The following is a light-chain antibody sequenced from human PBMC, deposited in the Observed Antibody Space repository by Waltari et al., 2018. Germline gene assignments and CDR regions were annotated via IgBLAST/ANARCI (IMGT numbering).Light chain of an antibody. CDR3: NSYAGRNRLGV. J-gene: IGLJ2*01. CDR2: EVT. Sequence: QSALTQPPSASGSPGQPVTISCPGTSSAVGGYHYVSRYQQHPGKAPKLIIYEVTKRPSGVPDRFSGSKSGNTASLTVSGLQADDEADYYCNSYAGRNRLGVFGGGTKVTVL. V-gene: IGLV2-8*01. CDR1: SSAVGGYHY.